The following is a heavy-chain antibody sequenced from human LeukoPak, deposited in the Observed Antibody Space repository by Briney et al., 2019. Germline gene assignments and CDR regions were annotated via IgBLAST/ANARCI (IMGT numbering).Heavy chain of an antibody. CDR2: ICYSGST. CDR3: ARGGNYYSGTYKGGY. Sequence: SETLSLTCTVSGGSINGYCWSWIRQPPGKGLEWIGYICYSGSTNYNPSLKSRVTISVDTSKNQFSLKLSSVTAADTAVYYCARGGNYYSGTYKGGYWGQGSLVTVSS. D-gene: IGHD3-10*01. CDR1: GGSINGYC. V-gene: IGHV4-59*01. J-gene: IGHJ4*02.